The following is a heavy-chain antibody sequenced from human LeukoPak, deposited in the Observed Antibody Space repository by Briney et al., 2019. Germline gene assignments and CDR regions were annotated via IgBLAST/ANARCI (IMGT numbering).Heavy chain of an antibody. CDR1: GFTFSSYA. V-gene: IGHV3-23*01. D-gene: IGHD3-3*01. CDR3: AKDRGFWSGYYSVLDY. J-gene: IGHJ4*02. CDR2: ISGSGGST. Sequence: PGGSLRLSCAASGFTFSSYAMSRVRQAPGKGLEWVSAISGSGGSTYYADSVKGRFTISRDNSKNTLYLQMNSLRAEDTAVYYCAKDRGFWSGYYSVLDYWGQGTLVTVSS.